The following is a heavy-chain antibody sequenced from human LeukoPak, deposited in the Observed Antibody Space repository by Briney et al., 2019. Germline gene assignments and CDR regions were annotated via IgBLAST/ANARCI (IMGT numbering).Heavy chain of an antibody. CDR3: ARVSDFWSGYHLDY. CDR1: GGSISSGGYP. V-gene: IGHV4-30-4*07. Sequence: SETLSLTCAVSGGSISSGGYPWSWIRQPPGKGLEWIGYIYYSGSTYYNPSLKSRVTISVDTSKNQFSLKLSSVTAADTAVYYCARVSDFWSGYHLDYWGQGTLVTVSS. CDR2: IYYSGST. D-gene: IGHD3-3*01. J-gene: IGHJ4*02.